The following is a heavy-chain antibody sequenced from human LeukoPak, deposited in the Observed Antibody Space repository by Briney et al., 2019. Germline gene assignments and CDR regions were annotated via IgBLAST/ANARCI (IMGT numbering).Heavy chain of an antibody. CDR1: GGSISSGGYY. CDR3: AREVAAAYYGMDV. J-gene: IGHJ6*02. Sequence: SETLSLTCTVSGGSISSGGYYWSWIRQHPGKGPEWIGYIYYSGSTYYNPSLKSRVTISVDTSKNQFSLKLSSVTAADTAVYYCAREVAAAYYGMDVWGQGTTVTVSS. D-gene: IGHD6-13*01. CDR2: IYYSGST. V-gene: IGHV4-31*03.